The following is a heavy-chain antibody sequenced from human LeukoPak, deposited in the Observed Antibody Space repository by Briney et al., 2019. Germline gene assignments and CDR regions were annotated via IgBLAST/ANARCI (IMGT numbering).Heavy chain of an antibody. CDR2: IYPGDSDT. CDR3: ARQWGIVATIAQPYYYYYGMDV. CDR1: GYSFTSYW. V-gene: IGHV5-51*01. Sequence: GESLKISCKGSGYSFTSYWIGWVRQMPGKGLEWMGIIYPGDSDTRYSPSFQGQVTISADKSISTAYLQWSSLKASDTAMYYCARQWGIVATIAQPYYYYYGMDVWGQGTTVTVSS. D-gene: IGHD5-12*01. J-gene: IGHJ6*02.